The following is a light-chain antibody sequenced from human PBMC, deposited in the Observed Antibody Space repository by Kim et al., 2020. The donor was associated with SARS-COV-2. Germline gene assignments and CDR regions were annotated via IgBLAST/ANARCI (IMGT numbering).Light chain of an antibody. CDR1: QSVHDSS. CDR3: QQQGNSPYT. Sequence: SPGERATLSCRASQSVHDSSLAWYQQRPGQAPRLLICGASSRPTGVPDRFGGSGSGTDFTLTVTRLEPEDCAVYYCQQQGNSPYTFGQGTKLEI. V-gene: IGKV3-20*01. J-gene: IGKJ2*01. CDR2: GAS.